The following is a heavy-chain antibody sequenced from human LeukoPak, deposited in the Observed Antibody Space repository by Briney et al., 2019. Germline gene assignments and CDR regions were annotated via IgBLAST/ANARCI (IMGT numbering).Heavy chain of an antibody. V-gene: IGHV4-59*01. CDR1: GGSISSYY. CDR3: ARYSSGWSLDY. CDR2: IYYSGST. J-gene: IGHJ4*02. Sequence: SETLSLTXTVSGGSISSYYWSWIRQPPGKGLEWIGYIYYSGSTNYNPSLKSRVTISVDTSKNQFSLKLSSVTAADTAVYYCARYSSGWSLDYWGQGTLVTVSS. D-gene: IGHD6-19*01.